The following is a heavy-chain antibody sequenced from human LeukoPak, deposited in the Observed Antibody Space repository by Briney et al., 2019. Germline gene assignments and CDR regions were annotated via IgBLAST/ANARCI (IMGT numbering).Heavy chain of an antibody. V-gene: IGHV3-53*01. CDR3: AKSRGYYDSSGSFDY. Sequence: GGSLRLSCAASGFTVSSNYMSWVRQAPGKGLECVSVIGSDGRTYYANSVKGRFTISRDISKNMLYLQMNSLRADDTAVYYCAKSRGYYDSSGSFDYWGQGTLVTVSS. D-gene: IGHD3-22*01. CDR1: GFTVSSNY. CDR2: IGSDGRT. J-gene: IGHJ4*02.